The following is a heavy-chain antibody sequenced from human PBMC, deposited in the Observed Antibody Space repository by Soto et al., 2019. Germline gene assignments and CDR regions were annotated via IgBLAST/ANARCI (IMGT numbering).Heavy chain of an antibody. J-gene: IGHJ5*02. CDR1: GGSISSINW. Sequence: QVQLQESGPGVVKPSGTLSLTCGVSGGSISSINWWSWVRQAPGKGLEWIGEIYQSGSSNYNPSLKSRVSISVDKSKNQFFLNLTSVIAADTAVYYCARSLGVHSRYWFDAWGQGTLVTVSS. D-gene: IGHD3-16*01. CDR3: ARSLGVHSRYWFDA. CDR2: IYQSGSS. V-gene: IGHV4-4*02.